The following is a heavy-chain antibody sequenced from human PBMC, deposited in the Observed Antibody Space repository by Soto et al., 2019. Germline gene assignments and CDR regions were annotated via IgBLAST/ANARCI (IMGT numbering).Heavy chain of an antibody. Sequence: SETLSLTCAVSGGSISSSNWWSWVRQPPGKGLEWIGEIYHSGSTNYNPSLKSRVTISVDKSKNQFSLKLSSVTAAVTAVYYCARGIAAAGTNWFDPWGQGTLVTVSS. J-gene: IGHJ5*02. CDR2: IYHSGST. V-gene: IGHV4-4*02. CDR3: ARGIAAAGTNWFDP. D-gene: IGHD6-13*01. CDR1: GGSISSSNW.